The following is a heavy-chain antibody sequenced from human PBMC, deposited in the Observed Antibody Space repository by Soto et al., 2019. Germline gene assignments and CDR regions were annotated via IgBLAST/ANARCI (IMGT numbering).Heavy chain of an antibody. V-gene: IGHV1-58*01. CDR2: IVVGSGNT. D-gene: IGHD3-22*01. CDR1: GFTFTSSA. Sequence: QMQLVQSGPEVKKPGTSVKVSCKASGFTFTSSAVQWVRQARGQRLEWIGWIVVGSGNTNYAQKFQERVTITRDMSTSTAYMELSSLRSEDTAVYYCAADRRTYYYDGSGEGYWGQGTLVTVSS. J-gene: IGHJ4*02. CDR3: AADRRTYYYDGSGEGY.